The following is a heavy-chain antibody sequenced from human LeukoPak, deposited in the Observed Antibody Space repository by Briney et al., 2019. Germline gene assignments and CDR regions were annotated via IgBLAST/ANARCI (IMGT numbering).Heavy chain of an antibody. CDR3: AKDWQSWSQGYFDY. Sequence: GESLKISCAASGFTFSSYAMSWVRHAPGKGLEWVSAIRGSGGITFYADSVKGRFTISRDNSKNTLYLQMNSLRAEDTAVYYCAKDWQSWSQGYFDYWGQGTLVTVSS. D-gene: IGHD2-8*01. J-gene: IGHJ4*02. CDR1: GFTFSSYA. CDR2: IRGSGGIT. V-gene: IGHV3-23*01.